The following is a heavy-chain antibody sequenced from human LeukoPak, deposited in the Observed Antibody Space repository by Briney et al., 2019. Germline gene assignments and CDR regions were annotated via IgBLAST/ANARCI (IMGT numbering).Heavy chain of an antibody. CDR1: GYTLTELS. CDR3: ATGGGAAAGTFYYYGMDV. CDR2: FDPEDGET. J-gene: IGHJ6*02. D-gene: IGHD6-13*01. V-gene: IGHV1-24*01. Sequence: ASVKVSCKVSGYTLTELSMHWVRQAPGKGLEWIGGFDPEDGETIYAQKFQGRVTMTEDTSTDTAYMELSSLRSEDMAVYYCATGGGAAAGTFYYYGMDVWGQGTTVTVSS.